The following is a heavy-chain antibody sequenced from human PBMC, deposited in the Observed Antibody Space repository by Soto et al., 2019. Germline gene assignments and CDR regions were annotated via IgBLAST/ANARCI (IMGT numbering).Heavy chain of an antibody. CDR1: VYTFTTFW. J-gene: IGHJ5*02. Sequence: PGEFLKISCQASVYTFTTFWIGWVRQMPGEGLEWMGIIYPGDSEARYSPSFQGQVTISVDKSITTAYLQWSSLKASDSAMYFCARGYCTTSICDPWFDPWGQGTLVTVSS. D-gene: IGHD2-8*01. V-gene: IGHV5-51*01. CDR2: IYPGDSEA. CDR3: ARGYCTTSICDPWFDP.